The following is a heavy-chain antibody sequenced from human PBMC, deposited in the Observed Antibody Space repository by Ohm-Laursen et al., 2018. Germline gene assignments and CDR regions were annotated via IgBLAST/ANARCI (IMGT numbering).Heavy chain of an antibody. J-gene: IGHJ4*02. CDR3: TREDY. CDR1: GYTFTDYY. CDR2: INPNSGVT. Sequence: ASVKVSCKASGYTFTDYYLQWVRQAPGQGLEWMGWINPNSGVTVYAQKFQGRVTMTRDTSISTAYMELSSLTSDDTAVYYCTREDYWGQGTLVTVSS. V-gene: IGHV1-2*02.